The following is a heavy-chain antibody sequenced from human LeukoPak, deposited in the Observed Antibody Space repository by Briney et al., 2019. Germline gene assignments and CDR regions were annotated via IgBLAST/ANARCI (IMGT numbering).Heavy chain of an antibody. V-gene: IGHV3-30*02. CDR3: ATPYDSSGYSKAYYYYGMDV. CDR2: IRYDGSNK. CDR1: GFTFSSYG. D-gene: IGHD3-22*01. Sequence: PGGSLRLSCAASGFTFSSYGMHWVRQAPGKGLEWVAFIRYDGSNKFYADSVKGRFTISRDNSKNTLYLQMNSLRAEDTAVYYCATPYDSSGYSKAYYYYGMDVWGQGTTVTVSS. J-gene: IGHJ6*02.